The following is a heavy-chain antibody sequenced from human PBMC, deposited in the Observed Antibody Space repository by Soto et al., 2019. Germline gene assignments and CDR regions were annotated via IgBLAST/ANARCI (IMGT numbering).Heavy chain of an antibody. Sequence: QVKLVQSGAEVKKPGASVKVSCKASGYTFTSYAMHWVRQAPGQRLEWMGWINAGNGNTKYSQKFQGRVTITRDTSASTAYMELSSLRSEDTAVYYCARVSTVTTHYYYYGMDVWGQGTTVTVSS. J-gene: IGHJ6*02. CDR2: INAGNGNT. V-gene: IGHV1-3*01. CDR3: ARVSTVTTHYYYYGMDV. D-gene: IGHD4-17*01. CDR1: GYTFTSYA.